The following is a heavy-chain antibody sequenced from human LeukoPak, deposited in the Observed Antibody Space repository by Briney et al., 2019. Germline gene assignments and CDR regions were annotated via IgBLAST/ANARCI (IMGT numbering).Heavy chain of an antibody. CDR2: IFYSGNT. CDR3: ARGYWAFDA. Sequence: SETLSLTCTVSGGSISSSSFYWGWIRQPRGRGREWIASIFYSGNTYYTPSLKSPVPISIDTSKRQFSLRLSSVSAADTAVYYCARGYWAFDAWGQGTVVTVSS. CDR1: GGSISSSSFY. D-gene: IGHD1-26*01. J-gene: IGHJ5*02. V-gene: IGHV4-39*07.